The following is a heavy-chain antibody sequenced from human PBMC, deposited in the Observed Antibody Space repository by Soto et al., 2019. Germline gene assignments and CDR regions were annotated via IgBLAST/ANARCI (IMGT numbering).Heavy chain of an antibody. V-gene: IGHV1-69*13. Sequence: SVKVSCKASGGTFSSYAISCVRQAPGQGLEWMGGIIPIFGTANYAQKFQGRVTITADESTSTAYMELSSLRSEDTAVYYCARGTGEGGYDLDYYYGMDVWGQGTTVTVSS. D-gene: IGHD5-12*01. CDR1: GGTFSSYA. CDR2: IIPIFGTA. CDR3: ARGTGEGGYDLDYYYGMDV. J-gene: IGHJ6*02.